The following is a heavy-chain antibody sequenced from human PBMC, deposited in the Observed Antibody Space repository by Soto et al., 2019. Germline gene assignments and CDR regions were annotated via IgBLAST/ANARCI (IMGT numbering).Heavy chain of an antibody. Sequence: EVQLVESGEGLVQPGGSLRLSCVAAGFTVSSNYMSGVREAPGKGLEWVSVIFSGGSTNYADSVKGRFTISRDNSKNTLYLQMNSLRAEDTAVYYCATRVTAGNWGQGTLVTVSS. CDR1: GFTVSSNY. D-gene: IGHD2-21*02. CDR2: IFSGGST. J-gene: IGHJ4*02. V-gene: IGHV3-66*01. CDR3: ATRVTAGN.